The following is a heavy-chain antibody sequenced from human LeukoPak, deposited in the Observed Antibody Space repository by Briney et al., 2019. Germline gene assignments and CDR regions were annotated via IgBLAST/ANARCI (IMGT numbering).Heavy chain of an antibody. CDR3: AKGGVGATVFDY. V-gene: IGHV3-23*01. J-gene: IGHJ4*02. CDR1: GFTFSSYG. D-gene: IGHD1-26*01. Sequence: GGSLRLSCAASGFTFSSYGMHWVRQAPGKGLEWVSGITGSGGIFYAESVKGRFTISRDNSKNSLYLQMNSLRAEDTAVYYCAKGGVGATVFDYWGQGTLVTVSS. CDR2: ITGSGGI.